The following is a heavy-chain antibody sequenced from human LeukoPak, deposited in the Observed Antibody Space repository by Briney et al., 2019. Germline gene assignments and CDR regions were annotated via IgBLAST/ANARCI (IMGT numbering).Heavy chain of an antibody. V-gene: IGHV3-48*03. J-gene: IGHJ3*02. CDR2: ISSGSTI. D-gene: IGHD6-13*01. Sequence: GGSLRLSCAASGFTFSSYEMNWVRQAPGKGLEWVSYISSGSTIYYADSVKGRFTISRDNAKNSLYLQMNSLRAEDTAVYYCARPYSSSWYRAFDIWGQGTMVTVSS. CDR3: ARPYSSSWYRAFDI. CDR1: GFTFSSYE.